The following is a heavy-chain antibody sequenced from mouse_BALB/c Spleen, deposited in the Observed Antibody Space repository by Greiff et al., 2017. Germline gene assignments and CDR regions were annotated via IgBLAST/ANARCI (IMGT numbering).Heavy chain of an antibody. J-gene: IGHJ4*01. D-gene: IGHD2-1*01. CDR1: GFNIKDTY. V-gene: IGHV14-3*02. CDR3: ARRGGNYYYAMDY. Sequence: VQLKESGAELVKPGASVKLSCTASGFNIKDTYMHWVKQRPEQGLEWIGRIDPANGNTKYDPKFQGKATITADTSSNTAYLQLSSLTSEDTAVYYCARRGGNYYYAMDYWGQGTSVTVSS. CDR2: IDPANGNT.